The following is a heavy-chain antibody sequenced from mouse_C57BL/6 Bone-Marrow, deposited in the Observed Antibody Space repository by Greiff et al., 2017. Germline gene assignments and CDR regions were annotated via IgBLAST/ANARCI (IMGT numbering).Heavy chain of an antibody. V-gene: IGHV5-4*01. J-gene: IGHJ2*01. CDR2: ISDGGSYT. Sequence: EVKLQESGGGLVKPGGSLKLSCAASGFTFSSYAMSWVRQTPEKRLEWVATISDGGSYTYYPDNVKGRCTISRDNAKNNLYLQMSHLKSEDTAMYYCARDPIQYYFDYWGQGTTLTVSS. CDR1: GFTFSSYA. CDR3: ARDPIQYYFDY.